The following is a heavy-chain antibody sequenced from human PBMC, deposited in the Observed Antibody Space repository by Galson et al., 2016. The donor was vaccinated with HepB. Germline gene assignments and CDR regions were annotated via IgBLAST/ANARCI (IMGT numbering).Heavy chain of an antibody. V-gene: IGHV4-61*08. J-gene: IGHJ4*02. CDR2: TYPSRPS. CDR1: DVSVNSEAYH. D-gene: IGHD3-16*01. CDR3: ATYFVGRGGSGY. Sequence: SETLSLTCSVSDVSVNSEAYHWIWIRQPPGRGLGWLGHTYPSRPSSYNPSLKSRVTMSVDTSKNQFSLTLSSVTAADTAVYYCATYFVGRGGSGYWGTGALVTVSS.